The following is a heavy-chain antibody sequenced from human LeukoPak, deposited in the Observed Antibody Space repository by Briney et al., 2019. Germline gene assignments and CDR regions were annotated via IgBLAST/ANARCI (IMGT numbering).Heavy chain of an antibody. J-gene: IGHJ5*02. CDR3: ARVIGSYSDWFDP. Sequence: PGGSLRLSCAASGFTLSSYWMSWVRQAPGKGLEWVANIKQDGSEKYYVDSVKGRFTISRDNAKNSLYLQMNSLRAEDTAVYYCARVIGSYSDWFDPWGQGTLVSVSS. V-gene: IGHV3-7*01. CDR2: IKQDGSEK. CDR1: GFTLSSYW. D-gene: IGHD1-26*01.